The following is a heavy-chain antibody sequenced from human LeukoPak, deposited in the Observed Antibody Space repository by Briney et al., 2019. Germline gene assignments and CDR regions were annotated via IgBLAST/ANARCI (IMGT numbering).Heavy chain of an antibody. D-gene: IGHD5-24*01. Sequence: GGSLRLSCAASGFTFSSYSMNWVRQAPGKGLEWVSSISSSSSHIYYADSVKGRFTISRDNAKNSLYLQMNSLRAEDTAVYYCARDSGDGYNSYWGQGTLVTVSS. J-gene: IGHJ4*02. CDR1: GFTFSSYS. V-gene: IGHV3-21*01. CDR3: ARDSGDGYNSY. CDR2: ISSSSSHI.